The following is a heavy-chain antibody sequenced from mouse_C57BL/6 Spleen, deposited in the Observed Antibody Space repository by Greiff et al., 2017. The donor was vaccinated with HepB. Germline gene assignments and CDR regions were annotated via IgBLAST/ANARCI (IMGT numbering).Heavy chain of an antibody. CDR1: GYAFSSSW. CDR3: ARDSSGQYYFDY. CDR2: IYPGDGDT. Sequence: QVQLQQSGPELVKPGASVKISCKASGYAFSSSWMNWVKQRPGKGLEWIGRIYPGDGDTNYNGKFKGKATLTADKSSSTAYMQLSSLTSEDSAVYFCARDSSGQYYFDYWGQGTTLTVSS. V-gene: IGHV1-82*01. D-gene: IGHD3-2*02. J-gene: IGHJ2*01.